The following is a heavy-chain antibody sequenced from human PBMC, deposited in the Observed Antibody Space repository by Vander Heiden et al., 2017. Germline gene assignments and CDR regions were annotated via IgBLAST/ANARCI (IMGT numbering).Heavy chain of an antibody. Sequence: QVQLVESGGGVVQPGRSLRLSCAASGFTFSSYGMHGVRQAPGKGLEWVAVIWYDGSNKYYADSVKGRFTISRDNAKNTLYLQMNSLRAEDTAVYYCARELFVRVSPKYYYDSEGRYYYGMDVWGQGTTVTVSS. J-gene: IGHJ6*02. V-gene: IGHV3-33*01. CDR3: ARELFVRVSPKYYYDSEGRYYYGMDV. D-gene: IGHD3-22*01. CDR2: IWYDGSNK. CDR1: GFTFSSYG.